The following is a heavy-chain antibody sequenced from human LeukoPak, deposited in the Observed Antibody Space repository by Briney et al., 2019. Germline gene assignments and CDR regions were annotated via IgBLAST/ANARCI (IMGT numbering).Heavy chain of an antibody. J-gene: IGHJ4*02. CDR2: ISDSGGAT. CDR3: AKIAPWGAVTTTDGFDY. D-gene: IGHD4-17*01. V-gene: IGHV3-23*01. CDR1: GFSFRNYA. Sequence: GGSLRLSCAASGFSFRNYAMSWVRQAPGKGLEWVSSISDSGGATYYADSVKGRFTISRDNSRNTLYLQLNSLGADDTAVYYCAKIAPWGAVTTTDGFDYWGQGALVTVSS.